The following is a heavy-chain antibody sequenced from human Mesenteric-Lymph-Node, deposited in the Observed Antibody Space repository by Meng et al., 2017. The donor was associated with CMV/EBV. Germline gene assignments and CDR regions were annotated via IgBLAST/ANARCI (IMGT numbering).Heavy chain of an antibody. CDR1: GGSISGSSFY. V-gene: IGHV4-39*01. D-gene: IGHD3-9*01. CDR2: IYYSGST. J-gene: IGHJ6*02. Sequence: GSLRLSCTVSGGSISGSSFYWGWIRQPPGKGLEWIGSIYYSGSTYYNPSLKSRVTISVDTSKNQFSLKLSSVTAADTAVYYCVRRGVYDNYYYGMDVWGQGTTVTVSS. CDR3: VRRGVYDNYYYGMDV.